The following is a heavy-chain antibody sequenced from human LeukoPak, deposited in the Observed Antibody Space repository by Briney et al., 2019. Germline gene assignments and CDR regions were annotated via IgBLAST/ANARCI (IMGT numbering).Heavy chain of an antibody. CDR2: IYYSGST. CDR3: ARDLAYYYDSSGYPHGFDP. V-gene: IGHV4-59*01. J-gene: IGHJ5*02. CDR1: GGSISSYY. Sequence: PSETLSLTCTVSGGSISSYYWSWIRQPPGKGLEWIGYIYYSGSTNYNPSLKSRVTISVDTSKNQFSLKLSSVTAADTAVYYCARDLAYYYDSSGYPHGFDPWGQGTLVTVSS. D-gene: IGHD3-22*01.